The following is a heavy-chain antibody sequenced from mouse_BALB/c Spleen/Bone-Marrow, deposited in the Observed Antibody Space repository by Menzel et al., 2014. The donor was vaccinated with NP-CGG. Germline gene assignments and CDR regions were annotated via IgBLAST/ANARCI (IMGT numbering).Heavy chain of an antibody. Sequence: EVQRVESGGGLVQPGGSLRLSCATSGFTFTDYYMSWVRLPPGKALEWLGFIRNKANGYTTEYSASVKGRFTISRDNSQSILYLQMNTLRAEDSATYYCAREIINDYHWYFDVWGAGTTVTVSS. J-gene: IGHJ1*01. V-gene: IGHV7-3*02. CDR2: IRNKANGYTT. D-gene: IGHD2-4*01. CDR1: GFTFTDYY. CDR3: AREIINDYHWYFDV.